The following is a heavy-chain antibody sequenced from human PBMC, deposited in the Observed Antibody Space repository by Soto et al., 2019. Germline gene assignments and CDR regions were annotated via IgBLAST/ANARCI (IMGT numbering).Heavy chain of an antibody. V-gene: IGHV4-59*01. CDR3: ARAGYYDFWSGYPGTFDI. CDR1: GGSISSYY. CDR2: IYYSGST. Sequence: SETLSVTCTVAGGSISSYYWSWIRQPPGKGLEWIGYIYYSGSTNYNPSLKSRVTISVDTSKNQFSLKLSSVTAADTAVYYCARAGYYDFWSGYPGTFDIWGQGTMVTVSS. J-gene: IGHJ3*02. D-gene: IGHD3-3*01.